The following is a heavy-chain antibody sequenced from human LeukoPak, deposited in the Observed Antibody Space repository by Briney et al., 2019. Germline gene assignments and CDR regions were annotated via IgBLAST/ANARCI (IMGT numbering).Heavy chain of an antibody. D-gene: IGHD1-26*01. V-gene: IGHV1-69*05. CDR3: ARDHYSGSYYYYYYYYMDV. J-gene: IGHJ6*03. CDR1: GGTFSSYA. CDR2: IIPIFGTA. Sequence: VASVKVSCKASGGTFSSYAISWVRQAPGQGLEWMGGIIPIFGTANYAQKLQGRVTMTTDTSTSTAYMELRSLRSDDTAVYYCARDHYSGSYYYYYYYYMDVWGKGTTVTVSS.